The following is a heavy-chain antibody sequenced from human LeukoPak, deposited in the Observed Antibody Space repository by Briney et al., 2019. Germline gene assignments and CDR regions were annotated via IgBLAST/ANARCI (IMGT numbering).Heavy chain of an antibody. CDR1: GYTLTELS. Sequence: ASVKVSCKVSGYTLTELSMHWVRQAPGKGLEWMGGFDPEDGETIYAQKFQGRVTMTEDTSTDTAYMELSSLRSEDTAVYYCATTSRLRGSGSYYNVFDYWGQGTLVTVSS. J-gene: IGHJ4*02. D-gene: IGHD3-10*01. CDR3: ATTSRLRGSGSYYNVFDY. V-gene: IGHV1-24*01. CDR2: FDPEDGET.